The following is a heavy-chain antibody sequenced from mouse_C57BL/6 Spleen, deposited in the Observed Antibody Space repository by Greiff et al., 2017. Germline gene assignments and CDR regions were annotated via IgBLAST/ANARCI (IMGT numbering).Heavy chain of an antibody. Sequence: QVTLKVSGPGILQPSQTLSLTCSFSGFSLSTFGMGVGWIRQPSGKGLEWLAHIWWDDDKYHNPALKSRLTISKDTSNNQVFLKDAKVNTADTTTDYCAQLYYGSSYWYFDVWGTGTTVTVSS. J-gene: IGHJ1*03. V-gene: IGHV8-8*01. D-gene: IGHD1-1*01. CDR1: GFSLSTFGMG. CDR2: IWWDDDK. CDR3: AQLYYGSSYWYFDV.